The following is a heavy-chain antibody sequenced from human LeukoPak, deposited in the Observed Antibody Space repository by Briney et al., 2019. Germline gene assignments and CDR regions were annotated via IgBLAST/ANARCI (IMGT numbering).Heavy chain of an antibody. D-gene: IGHD3-10*01. J-gene: IGHJ4*02. Sequence: GDSVNVSFRASGYTFTGSGWYLYWLRQAPGQGLECVGWIHPNNGATLYAQKFQGRVAMTTDTSISTAYMELSRLRPGDTAMYYCARDGPAQMVDFDYWGQGTLVTVSS. CDR1: GYTFTGSGWY. CDR2: IHPNNGAT. V-gene: IGHV1-2*02. CDR3: ARDGPAQMVDFDY.